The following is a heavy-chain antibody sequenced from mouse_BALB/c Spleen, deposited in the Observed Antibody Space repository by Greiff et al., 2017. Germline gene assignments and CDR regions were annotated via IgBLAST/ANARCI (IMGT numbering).Heavy chain of an antibody. CDR1: GYTFTSYW. Sequence: VKLVESGAELAKPGASVKMSCKASGYTFTSYWMHWVKQRPGQGLEWIGYINPSTGYTEYNQKFKDKATLTADKSSSTAYMQLSSLTSEDSAVYYCASHYYGSSPFAYWGQGTLVTVSA. D-gene: IGHD1-1*01. V-gene: IGHV1-7*01. CDR3: ASHYYGSSPFAY. CDR2: INPSTGYT. J-gene: IGHJ3*01.